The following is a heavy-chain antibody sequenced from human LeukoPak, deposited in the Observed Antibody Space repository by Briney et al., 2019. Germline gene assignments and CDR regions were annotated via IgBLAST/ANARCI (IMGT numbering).Heavy chain of an antibody. CDR2: IYYSWST. CDR3: ARPGWLDDYYFDY. CDR1: GGSISSSSYY. J-gene: IGHJ4*02. V-gene: IGHV4-39*01. Sequence: SETLSLTCTVSGGSISSSSYYWGWIHQPPRKGLEWIRLIYYSWSTYYNPSLKSRVTISVDTSKNQFSLKLSSVTAADTAVYYCARPGWLDDYYFDYWGQGTLVTVSS. D-gene: IGHD6-19*01.